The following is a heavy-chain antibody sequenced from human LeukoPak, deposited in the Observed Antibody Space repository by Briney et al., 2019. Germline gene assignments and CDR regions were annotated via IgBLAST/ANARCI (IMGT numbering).Heavy chain of an antibody. V-gene: IGHV4-39*01. CDR3: ARVVAGTKDFQY. J-gene: IGHJ1*01. CDR2: VYYGGST. Sequence: SETLSLTCTFSGGPISSPNHFWGWVRQPPGKGLEWIGSVYYGGSTYSNPSLKSRVTMSADTSKNQFSLTLSSVTATDTAVYYCARVVAGTKDFQYWGQGTLVTVSS. CDR1: GGPISSPNHF. D-gene: IGHD6-19*01.